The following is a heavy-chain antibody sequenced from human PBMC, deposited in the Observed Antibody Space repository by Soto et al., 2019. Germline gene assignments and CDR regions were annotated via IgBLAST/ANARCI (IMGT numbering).Heavy chain of an antibody. Sequence: ASVKVSCKASGYTFTSYGISWVRQAPGQGLEWMGWIRAYNGNTNYAQKLQGRVTMTTDTSTSTAYMELRSLRSDDTAVYYCARDSARFGDLFIDYWGQGTLVTVSS. V-gene: IGHV1-18*01. CDR1: GYTFTSYG. CDR3: ARDSARFGDLFIDY. J-gene: IGHJ4*02. CDR2: IRAYNGNT. D-gene: IGHD3-10*01.